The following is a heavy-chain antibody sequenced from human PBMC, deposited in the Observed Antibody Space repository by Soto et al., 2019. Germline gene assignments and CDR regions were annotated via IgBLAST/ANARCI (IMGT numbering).Heavy chain of an antibody. V-gene: IGHV3-7*01. J-gene: IGHJ5*02. D-gene: IGHD4-4*01. CDR2: IKPDESEK. CDR1: GFTFSDSW. Sequence: EVQLVESGGGLVQPGGSLRLSCTASGFTFSDSWMTWVRQAPGKGLEWVARIKPDESEKKYADSVKGRFSISRDNAKSSMYLQMDSLRGEDMAVYYCVRGGSNYASWGQGTLVTVSS. CDR3: VRGGSNYAS.